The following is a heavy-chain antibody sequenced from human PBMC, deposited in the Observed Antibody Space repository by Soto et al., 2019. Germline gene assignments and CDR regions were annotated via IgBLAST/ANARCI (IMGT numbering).Heavy chain of an antibody. Sequence: SETLSLTCDVSGGSISSSNWWSWVRQPPGKGLEWIGEIYHSGSTTYNPSLRGRVTISVDKSKNQFHLKVSSVTAADSAVYHCARGYNEFDYWGQGTLVTVSS. V-gene: IGHV4-4*02. CDR3: ARGYNEFDY. D-gene: IGHD1-1*01. CDR1: GGSISSSNW. J-gene: IGHJ4*02. CDR2: IYHSGST.